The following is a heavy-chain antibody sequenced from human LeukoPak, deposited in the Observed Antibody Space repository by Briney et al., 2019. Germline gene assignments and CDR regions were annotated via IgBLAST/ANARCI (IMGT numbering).Heavy chain of an antibody. CDR1: GYTFTGDY. Sequence: ASVKVFCRASGYTFTGDYMHWARRAPGQGRVERGWINPNSGGTNCAQKFQGPGTMTRDTSISTAYMELSRLRSDDTAVDYCARVSDRGVTIDYWGQGTLVTVSS. V-gene: IGHV1-2*02. J-gene: IGHJ4*02. CDR3: ARVSDRGVTIDY. CDR2: INPNSGGT. D-gene: IGHD3-10*01.